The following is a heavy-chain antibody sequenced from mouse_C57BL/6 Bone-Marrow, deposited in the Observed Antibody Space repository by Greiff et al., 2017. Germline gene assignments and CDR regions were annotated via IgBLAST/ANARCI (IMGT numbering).Heavy chain of an antibody. D-gene: IGHD2-10*02. J-gene: IGHJ2*01. V-gene: IGHV14-4*01. Sequence: LKESGAELVRPGASVKLSCTASGFNIKDDYMHWVKQRPEQGLEWIGWIDPENGDTEYASKFQGKATITADTSSNTAYLQLSSLTSEDTAVYYCTTPVLGDYWGQGTTLTVSS. CDR1: GFNIKDDY. CDR2: IDPENGDT. CDR3: TTPVLGDY.